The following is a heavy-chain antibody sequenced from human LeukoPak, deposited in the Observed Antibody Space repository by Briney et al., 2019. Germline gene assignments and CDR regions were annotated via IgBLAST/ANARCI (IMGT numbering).Heavy chain of an antibody. D-gene: IGHD3-22*01. CDR1: GGSISSYY. Sequence: SETLSLTCTVSGGSISSYYWSWIRQPPGKGLEWIGYIYYSGSTNYNPSLKSRVTISVDTSKNQFSLKLSSVTAADTAVYYCARDSYYDSSGYYYGRYFQHWGQGTLVTVSS. J-gene: IGHJ1*01. V-gene: IGHV4-59*12. CDR2: IYYSGST. CDR3: ARDSYYDSSGYYYGRYFQH.